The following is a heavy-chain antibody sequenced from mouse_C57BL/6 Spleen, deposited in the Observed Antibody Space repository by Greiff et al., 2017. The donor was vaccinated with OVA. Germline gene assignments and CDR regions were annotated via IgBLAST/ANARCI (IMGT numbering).Heavy chain of an antibody. CDR3: ARDYGSSYYFDY. CDR1: GFTFSDYG. CDR2: ISSGSSTI. Sequence: EVKLLESGGGLVKPGGSLKLSCAASGFTFSDYGMHWVRQAPEKGLEWVAYISSGSSTIYYADTVKGRFTISRDNAKNTLCLQMTSLRSEDTAMYYCARDYGSSYYFDYWGQGTTLTVSS. D-gene: IGHD1-1*01. V-gene: IGHV5-17*01. J-gene: IGHJ2*01.